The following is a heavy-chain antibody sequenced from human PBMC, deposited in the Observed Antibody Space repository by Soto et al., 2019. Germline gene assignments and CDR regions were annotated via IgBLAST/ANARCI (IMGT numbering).Heavy chain of an antibody. V-gene: IGHV4-4*02. D-gene: IGHD6-19*01. CDR3: ARDTGWGLGY. CDR2: IHYSGGT. CDR1: GDSINSNYC. Sequence: QVQLQESGPGLVRPSGTLSLTCAVSGDSINSNYCWTWVRQPPGKGLEWIAEIHYSGGTSYNPSLKRRVTRSMDKSKNQFSLNLTSVTAADTAMYYCARDTGWGLGYWGRGTLVTVSS. J-gene: IGHJ4*02.